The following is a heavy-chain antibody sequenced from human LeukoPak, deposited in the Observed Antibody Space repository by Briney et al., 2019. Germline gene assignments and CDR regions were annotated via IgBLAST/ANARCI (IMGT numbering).Heavy chain of an antibody. CDR1: GFTFGDYA. CDR3: TRRTVTTDAFDI. J-gene: IGHJ3*02. V-gene: IGHV3-49*04. D-gene: IGHD4-17*01. CDR2: IRSKAYGGTT. Sequence: GGSLRLSCTASGFTFGDYAMSWVRQAPGQGLEWVGFIRSKAYGGTTEYAASVKGRFTISRDDSKSIAYLQLNSLKTEDTAVYYCTRRTVTTDAFDIWGQGTTVTVSS.